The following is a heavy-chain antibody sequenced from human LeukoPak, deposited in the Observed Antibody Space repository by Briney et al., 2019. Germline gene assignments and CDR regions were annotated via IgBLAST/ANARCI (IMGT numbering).Heavy chain of an antibody. J-gene: IGHJ6*03. CDR1: GFSFSIYA. V-gene: IGHV3-48*04. Sequence: GGSLRLSCAASGFSFSIYAMSWVRQAPGKGLEWVSYISSSGSTIYHADSVKGRFTISRDNAKNSLYLQMNSLRAEDTAVYYCARVRGGYCSSTSCYLNYYYYMDVWGKGTTVTVSS. CDR3: ARVRGGYCSSTSCYLNYYYYMDV. D-gene: IGHD2-2*01. CDR2: ISSSGSTI.